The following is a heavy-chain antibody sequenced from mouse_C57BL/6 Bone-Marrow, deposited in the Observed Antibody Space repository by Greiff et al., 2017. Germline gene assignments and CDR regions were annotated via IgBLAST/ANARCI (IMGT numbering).Heavy chain of an antibody. J-gene: IGHJ3*01. V-gene: IGHV1-18*01. CDR2: INPNNGGT. D-gene: IGHD2-4*01. CDR1: GYTFTDSN. Sequence: EVQLQQSGPELVKPGASVKIPCKASGYTFTDSNMDWVKQSHGKSLEWIGDINPNNGGTIYNQKFKGKATLTVDKSSSTAYMELRSLTSEDTAVYYCARRGIYYDYDGFAYWGQGTLVTVSA. CDR3: ARRGIYYDYDGFAY.